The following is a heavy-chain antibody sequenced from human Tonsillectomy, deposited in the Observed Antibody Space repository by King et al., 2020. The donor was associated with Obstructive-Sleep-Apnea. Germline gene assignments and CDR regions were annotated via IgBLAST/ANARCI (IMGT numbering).Heavy chain of an antibody. D-gene: IGHD3-9*01. J-gene: IGHJ4*02. CDR2: ISSSSSYI. Sequence: VQLVESGGGLVKPGGSLRLSCAASGFTFSTYSMNWVRQAPGKGLEWVSSISSSSSYIYYTDSVKGRFTISRDNAKNSLSLQMNSLRAEDTAVYYCAWDFILTGYYDGFDYWGQGTLVTVSS. CDR3: AWDFILTGYYDGFDY. V-gene: IGHV3-21*01. CDR1: GFTFSTYS.